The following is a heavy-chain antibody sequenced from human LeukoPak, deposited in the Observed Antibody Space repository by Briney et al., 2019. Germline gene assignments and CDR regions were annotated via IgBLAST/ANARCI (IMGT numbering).Heavy chain of an antibody. Sequence: GGSLRLSCAASGFTFSSYGMHWVRQAPGKGLERVAFIRYDGSNKYYADSVKGRFTISRDNSKNTLYLQMNSLRAEDTAVYYCAKDPNYDILTGPFDYWGQGTLVTVSS. CDR1: GFTFSSYG. CDR2: IRYDGSNK. J-gene: IGHJ4*02. D-gene: IGHD3-9*01. V-gene: IGHV3-30*02. CDR3: AKDPNYDILTGPFDY.